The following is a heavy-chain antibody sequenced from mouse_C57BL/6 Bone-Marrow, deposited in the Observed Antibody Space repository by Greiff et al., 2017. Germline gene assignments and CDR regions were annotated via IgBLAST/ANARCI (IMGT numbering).Heavy chain of an antibody. D-gene: IGHD1-1*01. CDR1: GYTFTSYW. CDR2: IDPSDSYT. CDR3: AREAYYEAMDY. J-gene: IGHJ4*01. V-gene: IGHV1-69*01. Sequence: QVQLQQPGAELVMPGASVKLSCKASGYTFTSYWMHWVKQRPGPGLEWIGEIDPSDSYTNYNQKFKGKSTLTVDKSSSTAYMQLSSLTSEDSAVYYCAREAYYEAMDYWGQGTSVTVSS.